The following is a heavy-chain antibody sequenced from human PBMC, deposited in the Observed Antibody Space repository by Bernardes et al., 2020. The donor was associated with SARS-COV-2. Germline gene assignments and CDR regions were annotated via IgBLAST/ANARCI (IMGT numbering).Heavy chain of an antibody. CDR1: GFTFSDYT. V-gene: IGHV3-33*01. CDR2: IWHDGSRE. CDR3: ATEDGEWLES. D-gene: IGHD4-17*01. J-gene: IGHJ5*01. Sequence: VESLFLSCAASGFTFSDYTMHWVRQAPGKGLAWVAVIWHDGSREYYVDSVKGRFAISRDNSNNTLYLQMNNLRVEDTALYRCATEDGEWLESWGQGTLVTVSS.